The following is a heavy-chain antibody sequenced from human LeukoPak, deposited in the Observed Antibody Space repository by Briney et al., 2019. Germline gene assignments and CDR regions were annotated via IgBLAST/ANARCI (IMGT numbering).Heavy chain of an antibody. Sequence: EGSLRLSCAASGFTFSGCWLSWVRQAPGKGLEWVANIKQDGSEKYYVDSVRGRFTISRDNAKNSLYLQMINLRAEDTAVYYCARSPIAQARWGYYFDYWGQGTLVTVSS. CDR3: ARSPIAQARWGYYFDY. V-gene: IGHV3-7*01. J-gene: IGHJ4*02. CDR1: GFTFSGCW. D-gene: IGHD2-21*01. CDR2: IKQDGSEK.